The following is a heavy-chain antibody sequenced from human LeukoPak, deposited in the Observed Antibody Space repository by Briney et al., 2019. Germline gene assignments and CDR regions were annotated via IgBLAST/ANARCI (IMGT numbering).Heavy chain of an antibody. CDR2: IGSSGSYT. CDR1: GFAFSDYY. Sequence: GGSLRLSCAASGFAFSDYYMNWIRQAPGKGLEWVSYIGSSGSYTNYADSVKGRFTISRDNAKDSLYLQMNSLRVEDTAVYFCARGYCNGGYCLPHYWGQGTLVTVSS. D-gene: IGHD2-15*01. CDR3: ARGYCNGGYCLPHY. J-gene: IGHJ4*02. V-gene: IGHV3-11*05.